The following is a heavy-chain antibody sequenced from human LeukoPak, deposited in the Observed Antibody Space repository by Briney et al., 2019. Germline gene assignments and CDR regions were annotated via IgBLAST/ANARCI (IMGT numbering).Heavy chain of an antibody. CDR3: ARIDCSGGSCYSSDYYYYYMDV. CDR2: ISAYNGNT. V-gene: IGHV1-18*01. Sequence: AASVKVSCKASGYTFTSYGISWVRQAPGQGLEWMGWISAYNGNTNYAQKLQGRVTMTTDTSTSTAYMELRSLRSDDTAVYYCARIDCSGGSCYSSDYYYYYMDVWGKGTTVTISS. CDR1: GYTFTSYG. D-gene: IGHD2-15*01. J-gene: IGHJ6*03.